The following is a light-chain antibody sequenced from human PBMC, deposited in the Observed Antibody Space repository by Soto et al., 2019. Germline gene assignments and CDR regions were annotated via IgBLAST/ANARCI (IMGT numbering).Light chain of an antibody. CDR2: DVS. J-gene: IGLJ1*01. V-gene: IGLV2-14*01. Sequence: QSVLTQPAPVSGFPWTSITISCTGTSSDVGAYNYVSWYQQHPGKAPKLMIYDVSNRPSGVSNRFSGSKSGNTASLTISGLQAEDEADYYCSSYTGSSTLYVFGTGTKVTVL. CDR1: SSDVGAYNY. CDR3: SSYTGSSTLYV.